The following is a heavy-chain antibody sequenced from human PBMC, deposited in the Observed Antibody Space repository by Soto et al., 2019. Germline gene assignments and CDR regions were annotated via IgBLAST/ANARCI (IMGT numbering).Heavy chain of an antibody. V-gene: IGHV3-9*01. CDR2: ITWNGGRI. CDR1: GFTFDNYA. D-gene: IGHD4-4*01. J-gene: IGHJ4*02. CDR3: VRGFYTVDYYFDF. Sequence: EVQLVESGGGLVQPGRSLRLSCAASGFTFDNYAMHWVRQGPGTGLEWVAGITWNGGRIHYADSVKGRFTISRDNTKNSLSLQINSLRAEDTALYFGVRGFYTVDYYFDFWGQGTQVTVSS.